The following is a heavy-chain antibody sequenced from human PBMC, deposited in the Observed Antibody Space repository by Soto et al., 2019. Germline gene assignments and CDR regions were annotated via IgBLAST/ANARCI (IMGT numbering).Heavy chain of an antibody. J-gene: IGHJ4*02. V-gene: IGHV3-33*01. CDR3: ARDLYDSSGYYYFDY. Sequence: GSLRLSCAASGFTFSSYGMHWVRQAPGKGLEWVAVIWYDGSNKYYADSVKGRFTISRDNSKNTLYLQMNSLRAEDTAVYYCARDLYDSSGYYYFDYWGQGTLVTVSS. CDR2: IWYDGSNK. CDR1: GFTFSSYG. D-gene: IGHD3-22*01.